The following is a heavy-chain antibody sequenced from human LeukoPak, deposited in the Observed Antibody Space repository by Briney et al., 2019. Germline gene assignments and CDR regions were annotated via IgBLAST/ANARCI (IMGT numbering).Heavy chain of an antibody. CDR3: TTAGEEEMATIDYFFDY. V-gene: IGHV3-15*05. J-gene: IGHJ4*02. CDR1: GISFSNAW. Sequence: GGSLRLSCVASGISFSNAWMTWIRQVPGKGLEWIGRIRRITDGGTTDYAAPVKGRFTISRDDSENTLFLHMNSLRTEDTGVYYCTTAGEEEMATIDYFFDYWGQGTPVTVSS. D-gene: IGHD5-24*01. CDR2: IRRITDGGTT.